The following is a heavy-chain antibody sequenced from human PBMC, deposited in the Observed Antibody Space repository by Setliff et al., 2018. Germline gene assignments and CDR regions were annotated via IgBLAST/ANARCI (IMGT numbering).Heavy chain of an antibody. Sequence: SLSLSCAASGFTFSTYSMSWVRQAPGRGLEWVSGISATGSNTYYADSVKGRFTISRDNSENTLLLQMSSLRADDTAVYYCAKGFQGKNVGTFDSWGHGILVTVSS. J-gene: IGHJ4*01. CDR3: AKGFQGKNVGTFDS. CDR1: GFTFSTYS. CDR2: ISATGSNT. D-gene: IGHD1-7*01. V-gene: IGHV3-23*01.